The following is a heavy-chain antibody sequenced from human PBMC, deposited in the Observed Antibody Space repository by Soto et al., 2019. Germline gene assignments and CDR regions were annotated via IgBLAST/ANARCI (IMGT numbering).Heavy chain of an antibody. V-gene: IGHV4-59*01. Sequence: PSETLSLTCTVSGGSISSYYWSWIRQPPGKGLEWIGYIYYSGSTNYNPSLKSRVTISVDTSKNQFSLKLSSVTAADTAVYYCARDLISIAAAGPPRYYYYGMDVWGQGTTVTVSS. CDR3: ARDLISIAAAGPPRYYYYGMDV. CDR2: IYYSGST. J-gene: IGHJ6*02. CDR1: GGSISSYY. D-gene: IGHD6-13*01.